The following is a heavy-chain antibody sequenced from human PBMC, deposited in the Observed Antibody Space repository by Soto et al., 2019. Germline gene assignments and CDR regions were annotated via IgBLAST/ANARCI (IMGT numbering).Heavy chain of an antibody. CDR3: ARATHYCSSTSCYKDDAFDI. J-gene: IGHJ3*02. CDR1: GYTFTSYD. D-gene: IGHD2-2*02. CDR2: MNPNSGNT. Sequence: ASVKVSCKASGYTFTSYDINWVRLATGQGLEWMGWMNPNSGNTGYAQKFQGRVTMTRNNSIRTAYMELSSLRYEDTAVYYCARATHYCSSTSCYKDDAFDIGG. V-gene: IGHV1-8*01.